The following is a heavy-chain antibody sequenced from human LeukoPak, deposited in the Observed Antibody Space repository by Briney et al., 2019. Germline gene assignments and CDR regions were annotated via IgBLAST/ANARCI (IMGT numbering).Heavy chain of an antibody. CDR1: GFTFSNAW. CDR3: TTVFRYSSSSRDY. V-gene: IGHV3-15*01. J-gene: IGHJ4*02. Sequence: PGESLRLSCAASGFTFSNAWMSWVRQAPGKGLEWVGRIKSKTDGGTTDYAAPVKGRFTISRDDSKNTLYLQMNSLKTEDTAVYYCTTVFRYSSSSRDYWGQGTLVTVSS. CDR2: IKSKTDGGTT. D-gene: IGHD6-6*01.